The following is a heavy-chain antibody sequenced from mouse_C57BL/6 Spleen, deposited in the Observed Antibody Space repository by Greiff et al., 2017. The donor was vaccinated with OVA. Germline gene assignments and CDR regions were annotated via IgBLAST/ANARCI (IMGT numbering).Heavy chain of an antibody. V-gene: IGHV1-50*01. J-gene: IGHJ2*01. CDR2: IDPSDSYT. CDR1: GYTFTSYW. Sequence: VQLQQSVAELVKPGASVKLSCKASGYTFTSYWMQWVKQRPGQGLEWIGEIDPSDSYTNYNQKFKGKATLTVDTSSSTAYMQLSSLTSEDSAVYYCARGDGLDYWGQGTTLTVSS. D-gene: IGHD3-3*01. CDR3: ARGDGLDY.